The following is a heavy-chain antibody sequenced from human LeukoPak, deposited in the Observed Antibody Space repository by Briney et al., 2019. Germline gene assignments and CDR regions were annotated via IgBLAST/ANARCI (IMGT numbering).Heavy chain of an antibody. CDR3: AKFYDILTGYIDY. V-gene: IGHV3-23*01. J-gene: IGHJ4*02. D-gene: IGHD3-9*01. Sequence: PGGSLRLSCAASGFTLSGYAMSWVRQSPGKGLEWVSAISGGGGTTFYPYYADSVKGRFTISRDNSKNTLYLLMNSLRAEDTAVYYCAKFYDILTGYIDYWGQGTLVTVSS. CDR2: ISGGGGTTFYP. CDR1: GFTLSGYA.